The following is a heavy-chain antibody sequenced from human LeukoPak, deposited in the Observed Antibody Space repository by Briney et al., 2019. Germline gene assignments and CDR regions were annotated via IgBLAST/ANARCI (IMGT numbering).Heavy chain of an antibody. CDR2: VGSDGSST. V-gene: IGHV3-74*03. J-gene: IGHJ4*02. Sequence: AGGSLRLSCAAYGFTFSNYWMHWVRHAPGKGLVWVSRVGSDGSSTTYAESVKGRFTIYRDKAKNTLYLQMNGLRAEATAVFYCPRDDFLTYWGQGTLVTVSS. CDR1: GFTFSNYW. D-gene: IGHD2/OR15-2a*01. CDR3: PRDDFLTY.